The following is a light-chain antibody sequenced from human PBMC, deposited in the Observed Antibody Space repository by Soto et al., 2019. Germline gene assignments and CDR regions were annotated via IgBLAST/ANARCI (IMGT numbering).Light chain of an antibody. CDR3: QKYGSSPTT. J-gene: IGKJ1*01. Sequence: DTVITQSPSTLPLSPGERATLSCTTSHSVSSSYLACYQQKPGKAPRLLIYGASSRATGIPDRFSGSGSGTDFTLTISRLEPEDFAVYYCQKYGSSPTTLGQGTEV. CDR2: GAS. V-gene: IGKV3-20*01. CDR1: HSVSSSY.